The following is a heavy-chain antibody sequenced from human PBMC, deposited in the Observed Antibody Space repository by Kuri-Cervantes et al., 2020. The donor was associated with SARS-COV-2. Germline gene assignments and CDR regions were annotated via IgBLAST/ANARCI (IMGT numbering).Heavy chain of an antibody. D-gene: IGHD1-26*01. CDR2: IRYDGSNK. CDR3: AGSGSLDY. J-gene: IGHJ4*02. CDR1: GFTFSSYG. Sequence: GGSLRLSCAASGFTFSSYGMHWVRQAPGKGLEWVAFIRYDGSNKYYADSVKGRFTISRDNSRNSLYLQMNSLTDDDAAVYYCAGSGSLDYWGQGTLVTVSS. V-gene: IGHV3-30*02.